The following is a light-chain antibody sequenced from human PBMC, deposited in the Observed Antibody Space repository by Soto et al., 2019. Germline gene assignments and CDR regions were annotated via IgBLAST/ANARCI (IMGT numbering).Light chain of an antibody. CDR2: GAS. Sequence: EIVMTQSPATLSVSPGERATLFCRASQSVSSNLAWHQQKPGEAPRLLVYGASTRDTGIPARFSGSGSGTAFTLTIISLQSEDFAVYYCQQYNNWPPLTFGGGTKVEIK. V-gene: IGKV3-15*01. J-gene: IGKJ4*01. CDR3: QQYNNWPPLT. CDR1: QSVSSN.